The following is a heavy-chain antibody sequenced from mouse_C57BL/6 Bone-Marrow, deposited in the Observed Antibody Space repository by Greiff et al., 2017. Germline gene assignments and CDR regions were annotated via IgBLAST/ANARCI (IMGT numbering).Heavy chain of an antibody. D-gene: IGHD1-1*01. J-gene: IGHJ4*01. Sequence: QVQLQQPGAELVKPGASVKLSCKASGYTFTSYWMHWVTQRPGRGLEWIGRIDPNSGGTTYNEKFKSKATLTVDKPSSTAYMPLSSLTSEDSAVDYCAGSSYDAMDYWGQGTSVTVSS. V-gene: IGHV1-72*01. CDR2: IDPNSGGT. CDR3: AGSSYDAMDY. CDR1: GYTFTSYW.